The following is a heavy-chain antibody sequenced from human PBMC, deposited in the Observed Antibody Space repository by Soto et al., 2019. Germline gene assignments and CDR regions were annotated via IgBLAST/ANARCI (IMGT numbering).Heavy chain of an antibody. V-gene: IGHV1-18*01. D-gene: IGHD3-9*01. CDR3: ARGVRRDYDILTGYYTTNYYGMDV. J-gene: IGHJ6*02. CDR2: ISAYNGNT. CDR1: GYTFTSYG. Sequence: ASVKVSCKASGYTFTSYGISWVRQAPGLGLEWMGWISAYNGNTNYAQKLQGRVTMTTDTSTSTAYMELRSLRSDDTAVYYCARGVRRDYDILTGYYTTNYYGMDVWGQGTTVTVSS.